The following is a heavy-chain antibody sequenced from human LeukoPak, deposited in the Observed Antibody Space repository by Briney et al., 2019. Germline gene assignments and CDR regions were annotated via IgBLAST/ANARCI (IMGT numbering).Heavy chain of an antibody. J-gene: IGHJ4*02. V-gene: IGHV3-23*01. CDR3: AKAEDIAVAGNNFDY. CDR2: ISGSDGST. CDR1: GFTFSSYA. Sequence: PGGSLRLSCAASGFTFSSYAMSWVRQAPGKGLEWVSAISGSDGSTYYADSVKGRFTISRDNSKNTLYLQMNSLRAEDTAVYYCAKAEDIAVAGNNFDYWGQGTLVTVSS. D-gene: IGHD6-19*01.